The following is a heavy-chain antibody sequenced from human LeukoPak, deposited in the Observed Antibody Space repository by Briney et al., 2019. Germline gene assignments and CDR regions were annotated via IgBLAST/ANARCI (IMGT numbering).Heavy chain of an antibody. CDR2: IYTSGRT. J-gene: IGHJ4*02. Sequence: SETLSLTCTVSGGSISSYYWSWIRQPAGKGLEWIGRIYTSGRTNYNPSLKSRITISVDTSRNQFSLKLSSVTAADTAVYYCARDGRDDALDYWGQGTLVTVSS. D-gene: IGHD5-24*01. CDR1: GGSISSYY. V-gene: IGHV4-4*07. CDR3: ARDGRDDALDY.